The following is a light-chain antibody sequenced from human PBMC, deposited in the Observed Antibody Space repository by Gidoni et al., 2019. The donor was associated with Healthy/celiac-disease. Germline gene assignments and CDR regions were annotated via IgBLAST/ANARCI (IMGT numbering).Light chain of an antibody. V-gene: IGKV3-20*01. CDR3: QQYGSSPRT. CDR1: QSVSSSY. CDR2: GAS. J-gene: IGKJ1*01. Sequence: EIVLTQSPGSLSLSPWERATLPCRASQSVSSSYLAWYQQEPGQAPRLLIYGASSRATGIPDRFSGSGSGTGFTLTISRLVPEDLAVYFCQQYGSSPRTFGQXTKVEIK.